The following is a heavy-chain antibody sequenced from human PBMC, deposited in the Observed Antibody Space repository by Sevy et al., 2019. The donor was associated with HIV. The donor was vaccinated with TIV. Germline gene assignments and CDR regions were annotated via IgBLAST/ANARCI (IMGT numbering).Heavy chain of an antibody. Sequence: GGSLRLSCSASGFTVSRDYMTWVRLAPGKGLEWVSLIYTDGATYYADSVRGRFTISRENSQNTLYLQMNSLRAEDTAVYFCARVARLNITDWYFDLWGSGTLVSVSS. V-gene: IGHV3-53*01. D-gene: IGHD3-10*01. CDR2: IYTDGAT. CDR1: GFTVSRDY. J-gene: IGHJ2*01. CDR3: ARVARLNITDWYFDL.